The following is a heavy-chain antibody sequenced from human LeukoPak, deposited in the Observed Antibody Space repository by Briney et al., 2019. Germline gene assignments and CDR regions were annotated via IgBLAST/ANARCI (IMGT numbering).Heavy chain of an antibody. D-gene: IGHD3-22*01. V-gene: IGHV3-33*06. CDR2: IWYDGSKK. J-gene: IGHJ4*02. CDR3: AKVAAYYDTSGLDY. CDR1: GFTLSSYG. Sequence: PGGSLRLSCAASGFTLSSYGMHWVRQAPGKGLEWVADIWYDGSKKYYGDSVKGRFIVSRDNSKNTLYLQMNSPRAEDTAVYFCAKVAAYYDTSGLDYWGQGTPATVSS.